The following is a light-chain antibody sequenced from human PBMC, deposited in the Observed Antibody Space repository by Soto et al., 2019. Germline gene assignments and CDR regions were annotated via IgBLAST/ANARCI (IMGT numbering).Light chain of an antibody. J-gene: IGKJ5*01. Sequence: DIQLTHSPSSLSAPAVDRINITCLASQSISNYLNWYQQKPGKANKLLSYAAYSLQSGVKSRFSGSGSGTDFTLTIRSMQPEDFATYYCQQSYSTRITVGHGTRLEIK. CDR1: QSISNY. CDR3: QQSYSTRIT. CDR2: AAY. V-gene: IGKV1-39*01.